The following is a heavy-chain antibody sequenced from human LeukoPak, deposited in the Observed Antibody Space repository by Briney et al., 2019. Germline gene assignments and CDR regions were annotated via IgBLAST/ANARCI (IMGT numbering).Heavy chain of an antibody. CDR3: ARDGGAYSSDF. J-gene: IGHJ4*02. Sequence: SQTLSLTCTVSGDSISSGGYYWSWIRQHPGKGLEWIGYIYYSGDTYYNPSLKSRVTISLDTSKNQFSLKLSSATAADTAVYYCARDGGAYSSDFWGQGTLVTVSS. D-gene: IGHD3-16*01. CDR2: IYYSGDT. CDR1: GDSISSGGYY. V-gene: IGHV4-31*03.